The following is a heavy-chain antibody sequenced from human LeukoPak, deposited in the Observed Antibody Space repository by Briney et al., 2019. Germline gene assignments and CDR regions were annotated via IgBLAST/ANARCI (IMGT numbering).Heavy chain of an antibody. CDR3: ARGWNRMVRGVIGY. Sequence: SETLPLTCAVYGGSFSGYYWSWIRQPPGKGLEWIGEINHSGSTNYNPSLKSRVTISVDTSKNQFSLKLSSMTAADTAVYYCARGWNRMVRGVIGYWGQGALVTVSS. CDR2: INHSGST. CDR1: GGSFSGYY. J-gene: IGHJ4*02. V-gene: IGHV4-34*01. D-gene: IGHD3-10*01.